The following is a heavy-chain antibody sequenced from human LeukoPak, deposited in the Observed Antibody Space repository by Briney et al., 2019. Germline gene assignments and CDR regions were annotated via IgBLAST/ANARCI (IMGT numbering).Heavy chain of an antibody. CDR3: AKDILVRFLEWLLSSPLYDV. CDR1: GFTFSSYW. V-gene: IGHV3-7*03. Sequence: GGSLRLSCAASGFTFSSYWMSWVRQAPGKGLEWVANTNQDGSEKYYVDSVKGRFTISRDNSKNTLYLQMNSLRAEDTAVYYCAKDILVRFLEWLLSSPLYDVWGKGTTVTVSS. D-gene: IGHD3-3*01. CDR2: TNQDGSEK. J-gene: IGHJ6*04.